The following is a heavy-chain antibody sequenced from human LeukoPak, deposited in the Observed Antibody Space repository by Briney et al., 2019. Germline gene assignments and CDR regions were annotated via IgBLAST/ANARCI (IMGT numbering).Heavy chain of an antibody. CDR3: AKDLSWFGGSLATFGY. J-gene: IGHJ4*02. D-gene: IGHD3-10*01. V-gene: IGHV3-66*01. Sequence: PGGSLRLSCAASGFIVSSNYMTWVRQAPGKGLEWVSLIYSGGSTYYADSVKGRFTISRDESKNTLYLQMNSLSAEDTAVYYCAKDLSWFGGSLATFGYWGQGTLATVSS. CDR2: IYSGGST. CDR1: GFIVSSNY.